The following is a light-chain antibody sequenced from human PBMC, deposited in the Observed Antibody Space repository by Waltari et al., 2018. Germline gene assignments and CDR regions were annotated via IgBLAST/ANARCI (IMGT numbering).Light chain of an antibody. CDR3: QQYGSSPWT. V-gene: IGKV3-20*01. CDR2: GAS. J-gene: IGKJ1*01. CDR1: QSVPRSS. Sequence: EVVSTQPRGPLSLSPGARATLSCRASQSVPRSSLAWYPQKLGQPPRLLIYGASSRATGIPDRFSGSGSGTDFTLTISRLEPEDFAVFYCQQYGSSPWTFGQGTKVEIK.